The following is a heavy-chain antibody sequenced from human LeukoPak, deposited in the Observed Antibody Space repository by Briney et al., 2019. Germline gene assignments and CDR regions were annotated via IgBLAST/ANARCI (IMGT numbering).Heavy chain of an antibody. D-gene: IGHD1-26*01. CDR1: GFTFDDYG. J-gene: IGHJ6*03. V-gene: IGHV3-20*04. Sequence: GGSLRLSCAASGFTFDDYGMSWVRQAPGKGLEWVSGINWNGGSTYYANSVKGRFTISRDNSKNTLYLQMGSLRTEDMAVYYCARNYYAPDYYYMDVWGKGTTVTISS. CDR2: INWNGGST. CDR3: ARNYYAPDYYYMDV.